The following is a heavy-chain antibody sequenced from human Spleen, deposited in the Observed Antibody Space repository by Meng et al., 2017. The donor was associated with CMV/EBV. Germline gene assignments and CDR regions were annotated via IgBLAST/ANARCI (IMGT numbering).Heavy chain of an antibody. V-gene: IGHV3-23*01. CDR2: ISSSGGST. CDR3: ARDYYDSSTYYPDY. CDR1: GFTFDDYD. J-gene: IGHJ4*02. D-gene: IGHD3-22*01. Sequence: GGSLRLSCAASGFTFDDYDMTWVRQAPGKGLEWVSAISSSGGSTDYVDSVKGRFTISRDNSKNTLYLQMNSLRVEDTAVYYCARDYYDSSTYYPDYWGQGTLVTVSS.